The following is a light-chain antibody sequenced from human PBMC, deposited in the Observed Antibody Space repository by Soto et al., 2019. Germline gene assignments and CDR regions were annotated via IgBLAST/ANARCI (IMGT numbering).Light chain of an antibody. J-gene: IGKJ1*01. CDR3: QQYGSSPPGT. Sequence: EIVLTQSPGTLSLSPGERATLSCRASQSVSSSFLAWYQQKPGQAPRLLIHGASSRATGIPDRFSGGGSGTDFTLTISRLEPEDFAVYYCQQYGSSPPGTFGQGTKVDIK. CDR2: GAS. CDR1: QSVSSSF. V-gene: IGKV3-20*01.